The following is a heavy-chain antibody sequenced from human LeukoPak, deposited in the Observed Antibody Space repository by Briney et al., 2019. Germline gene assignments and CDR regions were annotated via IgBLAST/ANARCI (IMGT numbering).Heavy chain of an antibody. V-gene: IGHV3-23*01. CDR2: ISDSGDST. CDR3: AKLSDRYSYDYADY. CDR1: GFTFSSYG. D-gene: IGHD5-18*01. J-gene: IGHJ4*02. Sequence: GGSLRLSCAASGFTFSSYGMSWVRQAPGKGLEWVSAISDSGDSTYSADSVKGRFTISRNNSKNTLYLQMNSVRAEDTAVYYCAKLSDRYSYDYADYWGQGTLVTVSS.